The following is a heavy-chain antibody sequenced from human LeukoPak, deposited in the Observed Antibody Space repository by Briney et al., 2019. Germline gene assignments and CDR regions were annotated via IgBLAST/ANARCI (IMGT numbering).Heavy chain of an antibody. CDR3: ARDLAPSGWERGDAFDI. D-gene: IGHD6-19*01. CDR2: IYYSGST. J-gene: IGHJ3*02. CDR1: GGSISSSSYY. Sequence: SETLSLTCTVSGGSISSSSYYWGWIRQPPGKGLEWIGSIYYSGSTYYNPSPKSRVTISVDTSKNQFSLKLSSVTAADTAVYYCARDLAPSGWERGDAFDIWGQGTMVTVSS. V-gene: IGHV4-39*07.